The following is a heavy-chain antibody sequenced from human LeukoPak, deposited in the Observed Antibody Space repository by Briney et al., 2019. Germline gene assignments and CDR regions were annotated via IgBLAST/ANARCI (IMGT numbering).Heavy chain of an antibody. CDR1: GGSISSYY. D-gene: IGHD6-19*01. J-gene: IGHJ3*02. CDR3: ARGMSSGWSPNAFDI. V-gene: IGHV4-59*01. CDR2: IYYSGST. Sequence: SETLSLTCTVSGGSISSYYWSWIRQLPGKGLEWIGYIYYSGSTNYNPSLKSRVTISVDTSKNQFSLKLSSVTAADTAVYYCARGMSSGWSPNAFDIWGQGTMVTVSS.